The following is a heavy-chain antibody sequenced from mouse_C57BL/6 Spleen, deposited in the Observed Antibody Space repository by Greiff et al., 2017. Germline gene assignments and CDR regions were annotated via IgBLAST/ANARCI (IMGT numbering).Heavy chain of an antibody. CDR2: IYPRSGNT. J-gene: IGHJ3*01. V-gene: IGHV1-81*01. Sequence: QVQLQQSGAELARPGASVKLSCKASGYTFTSYGISWVKQRTGQGLEWIGEIYPRSGNTYYNEKFKGKATLTADKSSSTAYMELRSLTSEDSAVYFCVLRREFAYWGQGTLVTVSA. CDR3: VLRREFAY. CDR1: GYTFTSYG. D-gene: IGHD1-1*01.